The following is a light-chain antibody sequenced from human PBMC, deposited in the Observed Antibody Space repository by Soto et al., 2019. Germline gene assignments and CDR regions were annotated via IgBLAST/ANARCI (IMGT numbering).Light chain of an antibody. CDR1: SSDVGGYNY. CDR3: TSYAGGNNV. Sequence: QSALTQPPSASGSPGQSVTISCTGTSSDVGGYNYVSWYQQHPGKVPKLMIFEVNKRPSGVPDRFSGSKSGNTASQTVSGLQPEDEADYYCTSYAGGNNVFGTGTKLTVL. J-gene: IGLJ1*01. V-gene: IGLV2-8*01. CDR2: EVN.